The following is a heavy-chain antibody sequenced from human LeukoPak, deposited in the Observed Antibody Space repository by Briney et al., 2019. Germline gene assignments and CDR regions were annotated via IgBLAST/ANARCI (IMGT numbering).Heavy chain of an antibody. CDR3: ARDLTSEWELLN. Sequence: PGGSLRLSCAASGFTVSSNYMSWVRQAPGRGLEWVSVIYSGGSTYYADSVQGRFTISRDNAKNTLYLQMNSLRAEDTAVYYCARDLTSEWELLNWGQGTLVTVSS. CDR2: IYSGGST. V-gene: IGHV3-53*01. D-gene: IGHD1-26*01. CDR1: GFTVSSNY. J-gene: IGHJ4*02.